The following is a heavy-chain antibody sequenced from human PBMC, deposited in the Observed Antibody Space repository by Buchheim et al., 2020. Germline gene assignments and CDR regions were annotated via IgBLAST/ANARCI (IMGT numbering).Heavy chain of an antibody. CDR2: ISASGGDT. Sequence: EVQLLESGGGLVQPGGSLRLSCAASGFTFSSYAMSWVRQAPGKGLEWVSLISASGGDTKYTDSVKGRFTISRDNSKNKLYLQMNSLRAEDTATYNCARTGQFDYWGQGTL. J-gene: IGHJ4*02. CDR1: GFTFSSYA. CDR3: ARTGQFDY. D-gene: IGHD3/OR15-3a*01. V-gene: IGHV3-23*01.